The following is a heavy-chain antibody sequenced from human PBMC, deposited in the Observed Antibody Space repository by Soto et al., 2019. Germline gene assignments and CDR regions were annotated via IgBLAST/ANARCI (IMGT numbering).Heavy chain of an antibody. D-gene: IGHD1-1*01. CDR1: GFDVTTNC. CDR3: VRDKRTISGIFPGY. J-gene: IGHJ4*02. V-gene: IGHV3-53*01. Sequence: VGSLRLSCVGSGFDVTTNCMRWVRQAPGKGLECVSIVCTGGATHYADSVKGRFTISRDRSKNTVHLQMNNVRAEDTAVYYCVRDKRTISGIFPGYWGQGTQVTVSS. CDR2: VCTGGAT.